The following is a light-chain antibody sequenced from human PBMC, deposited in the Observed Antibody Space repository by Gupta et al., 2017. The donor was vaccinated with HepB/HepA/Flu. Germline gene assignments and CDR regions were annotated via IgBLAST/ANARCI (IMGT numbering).Light chain of an antibody. CDR3: SSYTARSTLV. V-gene: IGLV2-14*01. CDR1: SSDLGSYNY. CDR2: DVS. Sequence: QSALTQPASMSGSPGQSITISCTGTSSDLGSYNYVSWYQQKPGKAPKLMIYDVSIRPSGVSDRFSGSKSDNTASLTISGLRAEDGADYYCSSYTARSTLVFGTGTTVTVL. J-gene: IGLJ1*01.